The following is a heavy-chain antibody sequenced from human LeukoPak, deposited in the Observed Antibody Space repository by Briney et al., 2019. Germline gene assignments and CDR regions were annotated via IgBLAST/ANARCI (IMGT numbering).Heavy chain of an antibody. CDR1: GGSISSYY. V-gene: IGHV4-59*01. CDR2: IYYSGST. D-gene: IGHD3-10*01. CDR3: ASGGVVQGVNWFDP. Sequence: SETLSLTCTVSGGSISSYYWSWIRQPPGKGLEWIGYIYYSGSTNYNPSLKSRVTISVDTSKNQFSPKLSSVTAADTAVYYCASGGVVQGVNWFDPWGQGTLVTVSS. J-gene: IGHJ5*02.